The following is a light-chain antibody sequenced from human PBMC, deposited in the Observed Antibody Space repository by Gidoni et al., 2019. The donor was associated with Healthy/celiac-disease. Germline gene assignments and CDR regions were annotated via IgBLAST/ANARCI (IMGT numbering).Light chain of an antibody. J-gene: IGKJ1*01. CDR2: GAS. CDR3: QQYGSSPGT. Sequence: IALTQSPGTLSLSPGEKATLSCRASQSVSSSYLAWYQQKPGQAPRLLIYGASSRATGIPDRFSGSGSGTDFTLTISRLEPEDFAVYYCQQYGSSPGTFGQXTKVEIK. V-gene: IGKV3-20*01. CDR1: QSVSSSY.